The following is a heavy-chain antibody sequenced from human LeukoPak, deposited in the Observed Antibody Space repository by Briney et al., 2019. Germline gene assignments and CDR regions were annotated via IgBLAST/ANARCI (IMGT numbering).Heavy chain of an antibody. CDR1: GVTFISYG. CDR2: ISYDGSNT. D-gene: IGHD3-10*01. Sequence: GSLILSFAAAGVTFISYGVHWVGQAPGRGVGWVAVISYDGSNTYYADYVKGRFTISRDNSKNMMYLQMNSLRAEDTDVYYCAKPYYYGSRSYMDYWGQGTLVTVSS. CDR3: AKPYYYGSRSYMDY. V-gene: IGHV3-30*18. J-gene: IGHJ4*02.